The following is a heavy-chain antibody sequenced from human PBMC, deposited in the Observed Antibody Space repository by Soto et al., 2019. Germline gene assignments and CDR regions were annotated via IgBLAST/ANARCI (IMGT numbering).Heavy chain of an antibody. CDR2: MWYDGSNK. CDR1: GFTFSSYG. Sequence: QVQLVESGGGVVQPGRSLRLSCAASGFTFSSYGMHWVRQAPGKGLEWVAVMWYDGSNKYYADSVKGRFTISRDNSKNTLYLQMNSLRAEDTAVYYCARDPEEYSSSIYYYYYMDVWGKGTTVTVSS. CDR3: ARDPEEYSSSIYYYYYMDV. V-gene: IGHV3-33*01. J-gene: IGHJ6*03. D-gene: IGHD6-6*01.